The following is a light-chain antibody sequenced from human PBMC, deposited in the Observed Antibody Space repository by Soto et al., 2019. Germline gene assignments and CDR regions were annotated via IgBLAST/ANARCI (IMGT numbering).Light chain of an antibody. J-gene: IGKJ1*01. CDR1: QNIDNY. Sequence: DIQLTQSPSSLSASVGDRVTIAGRASQNIDNYLNWYQQKPGEAPKVLIYAASSLQSGVPSRFSGSGSGTEFTLTISSLQPDDFATYYCQQYNSYSSTFGQGTKVDIK. V-gene: IGKV1-16*01. CDR2: AAS. CDR3: QQYNSYSST.